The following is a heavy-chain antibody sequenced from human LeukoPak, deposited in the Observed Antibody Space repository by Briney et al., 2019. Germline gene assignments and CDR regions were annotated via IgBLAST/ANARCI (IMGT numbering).Heavy chain of an antibody. D-gene: IGHD5-12*01. CDR3: ARKSVATIAFNYFDF. V-gene: IGHV1-69*13. CDR1: GGTFSSYV. CDR2: IIPIFGTA. J-gene: IGHJ4*02. Sequence: ASVKVSCKASGGTFSSYVISWVRQAPGQGLEWMGGIIPIFGTANYAHKFQDRVTITAAESTNTAYMELSSLTSEAAVYYYRARKSVATIAFNYFDFWGQGTLVTVSS.